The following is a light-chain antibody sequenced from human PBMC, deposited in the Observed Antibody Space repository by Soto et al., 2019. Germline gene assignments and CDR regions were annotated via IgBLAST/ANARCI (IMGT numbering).Light chain of an antibody. CDR3: QQYNNWPCT. CDR1: QCISNY. Sequence: AIQNTQPPSSLSASLGDRFTITSLASQCISNYLDWFQQKPGKAPKLLIYAASRVQSGFPARFSGSGSGTEFTLTTSSLQSEDFAVYYCQQYNNWPCTFGQGTQVDIK. CDR2: AAS. V-gene: IGKV1-6*01. J-gene: IGKJ1*01.